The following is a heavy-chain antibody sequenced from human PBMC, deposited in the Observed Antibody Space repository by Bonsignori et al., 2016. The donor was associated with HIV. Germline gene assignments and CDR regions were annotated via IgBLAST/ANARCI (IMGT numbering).Heavy chain of an antibody. CDR2: IYYSGST. Sequence: SETLSLTCTVSGGSISSGDYYWSWIRQTPGKGLEWIGYIYYSGSTYYNPSLKSRVTISVDTSKNQFSLKLSSVTAADTAVYYCARERKMDMARRGYFDLWGRGTLVTVSS. D-gene: IGHD5-24*01. V-gene: IGHV4-30-4*08. CDR3: ARERKMDMARRGYFDL. J-gene: IGHJ2*01. CDR1: GGSISSGDYY.